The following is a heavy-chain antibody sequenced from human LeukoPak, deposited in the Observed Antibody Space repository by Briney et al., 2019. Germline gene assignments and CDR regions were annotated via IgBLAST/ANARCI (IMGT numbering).Heavy chain of an antibody. D-gene: IGHD3-9*01. V-gene: IGHV3-48*04. CDR3: AKDRGYNILTGYSKGHYFDY. Sequence: GGSLRLSCAASGFTLSSYNMNWVRQAPGKGLEWVSYISSSGSTIYYADSVKGRFTIFRDNAKNSLYLQMNSLRAEDTAVYSCAKDRGYNILTGYSKGHYFDYWGQGTLVTVSS. CDR1: GFTLSSYN. J-gene: IGHJ4*02. CDR2: ISSSGSTI.